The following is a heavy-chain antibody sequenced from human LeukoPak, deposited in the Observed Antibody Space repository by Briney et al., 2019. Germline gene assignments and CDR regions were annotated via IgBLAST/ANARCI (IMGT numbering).Heavy chain of an antibody. CDR2: IYYSGST. V-gene: IGHV4-31*03. CDR3: ARGGDIVSGDY. CDR1: GGSISSGGYY. J-gene: IGHJ4*02. D-gene: IGHD5-12*01. Sequence: PSETLSLTCTVSGGSISSGGYYWSWIRQHPGKGLEWIGYIYYSGSTYYNPSLKSRVTISVDTSKNQFSLKLSSVTAADTVVYYCARGGDIVSGDYWGQGTLVTVSS.